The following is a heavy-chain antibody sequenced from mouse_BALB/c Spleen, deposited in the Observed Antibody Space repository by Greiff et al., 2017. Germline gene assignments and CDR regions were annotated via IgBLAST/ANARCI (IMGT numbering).Heavy chain of an antibody. V-gene: IGHV5-12-1*01. Sequence: EVHLVESGGGLVKPGGSLKLSCAASGFAFSSYDMSWVRQTPEKRLEWVAYISSGGGSTYYPDTVKGRFTISRDNAKNTLYLQMSSLKSEDTAMYYCARQNGNYLYAMDYWGQGTSVTVSS. CDR2: ISSGGGST. CDR1: GFAFSSYD. J-gene: IGHJ4*01. D-gene: IGHD2-1*01. CDR3: ARQNGNYLYAMDY.